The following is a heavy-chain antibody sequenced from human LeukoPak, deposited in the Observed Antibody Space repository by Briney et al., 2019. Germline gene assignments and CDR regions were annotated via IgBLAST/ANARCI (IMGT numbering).Heavy chain of an antibody. Sequence: SVKVSCKASGGILSSYAISWVRQAPGQGLEWMGGIIPIFGTANYAQKFQGRVTITTDESTSTAYMELSSLRSEDTAVYYCARGPIVVVPAASYWFDPWGQGTLVTVSS. V-gene: IGHV1-69*05. CDR2: IIPIFGTA. D-gene: IGHD2-2*01. CDR1: GGILSSYA. J-gene: IGHJ5*02. CDR3: ARGPIVVVPAASYWFDP.